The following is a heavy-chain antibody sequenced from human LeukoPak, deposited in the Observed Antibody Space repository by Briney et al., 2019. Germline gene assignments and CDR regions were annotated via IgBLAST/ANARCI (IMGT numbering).Heavy chain of an antibody. CDR2: IYPGDSDT. Sequence: GESLKISCKGSGYSFTSYWIGWVRQMPGEGLEWMGIIYPGDSDTRYSPSFQGQVTISADKSISTAYLQWSSLKASDTAMYYCASTRYCSSTSCYTAFDIWGQGTMVTVSS. CDR1: GYSFTSYW. D-gene: IGHD2-2*02. J-gene: IGHJ3*02. CDR3: ASTRYCSSTSCYTAFDI. V-gene: IGHV5-51*01.